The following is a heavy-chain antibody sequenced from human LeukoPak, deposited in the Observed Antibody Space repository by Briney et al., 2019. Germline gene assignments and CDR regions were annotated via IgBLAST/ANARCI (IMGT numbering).Heavy chain of an antibody. V-gene: IGHV3-7*01. CDR2: INQGGSAT. J-gene: IGHJ6*03. Sequence: GGTLRLSCAASGFTFSAYWMSWVRQAPGKGLEWVANINQGGSATHYVDSVKGRFTISRDNAKNSLYLQMNGLRAEDTAVYYCASGSGITTVRGVIFLSYMDVWGKGTTVTISS. D-gene: IGHD3-10*01. CDR3: ASGSGITTVRGVIFLSYMDV. CDR1: GFTFSAYW.